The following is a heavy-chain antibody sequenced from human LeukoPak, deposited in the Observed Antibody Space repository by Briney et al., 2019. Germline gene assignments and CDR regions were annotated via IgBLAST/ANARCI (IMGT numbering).Heavy chain of an antibody. CDR1: GFTFSSYS. V-gene: IGHV3-48*01. Sequence: GGSLRLSCAASGFTFSSYSMNWVRQAPGKGLEWVSYISSSSSTIYYADSVKGRFTISRDNAKNSLYLQMNSLRAEDTAVYYCAKDFEPDTSVFDYWGQGTLVTVSS. CDR2: ISSSSSTI. J-gene: IGHJ4*02. D-gene: IGHD5-18*01. CDR3: AKDFEPDTSVFDY.